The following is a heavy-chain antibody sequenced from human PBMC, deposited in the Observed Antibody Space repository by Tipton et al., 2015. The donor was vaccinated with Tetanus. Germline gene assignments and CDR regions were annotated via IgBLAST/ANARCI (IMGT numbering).Heavy chain of an antibody. V-gene: IGHV1-8*01. CDR1: GYTFTSYD. J-gene: IGHJ4*02. Sequence: QVQLVQSGAEKKKPGASVRVSCKTSGYTFTSYDINWVRQATGQGLEWMGWINPDSGNTGSAQNFQGRVTMTRDTSINTAYMELTSLTSEDTAVYYCARGPVRVDYTFLYWGQGTLVTVSS. CDR2: INPDSGNT. CDR3: ARGPVRVDYTFLY. D-gene: IGHD5-24*01.